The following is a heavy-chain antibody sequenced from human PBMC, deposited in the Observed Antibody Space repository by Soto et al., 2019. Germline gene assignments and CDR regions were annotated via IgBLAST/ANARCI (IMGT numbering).Heavy chain of an antibody. V-gene: IGHV4-34*01. Sequence: PSETLSLTCAVYGGSFSGYYWSWIRQPPGKGLEWIGEINQSGSTYYHPSLLSRVTISADTSMNEFSLRLSSVTAADTAVYYCARLNGYCVSTGCHGYYGMDVWGQGTTVTVSS. J-gene: IGHJ6*02. CDR2: INQSGST. D-gene: IGHD2-2*03. CDR1: GGSFSGYY. CDR3: ARLNGYCVSTGCHGYYGMDV.